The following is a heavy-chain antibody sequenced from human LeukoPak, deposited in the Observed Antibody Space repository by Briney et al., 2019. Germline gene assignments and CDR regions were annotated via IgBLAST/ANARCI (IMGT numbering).Heavy chain of an antibody. Sequence: SGATLVIPTQTFTLTFTFSGFSLSTAAMGVGWVRQSPGNALEWLTLTYWDEDKRYSPSLRGRLTISKDTSRNQVVLTMTNMDPVDTATYYCAQTYSWNALKYWGQGTLVTVSS. D-gene: IGHD1-1*01. CDR1: GFSLSTAAMG. V-gene: IGHV2-5*02. CDR2: TYWDEDK. J-gene: IGHJ4*02. CDR3: AQTYSWNALKY.